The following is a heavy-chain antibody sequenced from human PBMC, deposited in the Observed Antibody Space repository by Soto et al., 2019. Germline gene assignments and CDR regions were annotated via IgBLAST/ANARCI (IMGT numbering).Heavy chain of an antibody. J-gene: IGHJ4*02. V-gene: IGHV1-18*01. Sequence: ASVKVSCKGFGYSFMKYGINWVRQAPGQGLEWVGWISPYSGYTHSAQKFHGRLTLTTDTAASTAYMELRTLRSADTALYYCAREASVLIPAAQPSRFDSWGQGTLVTVSS. D-gene: IGHD2-2*01. CDR2: ISPYSGYT. CDR1: GYSFMKYG. CDR3: AREASVLIPAAQPSRFDS.